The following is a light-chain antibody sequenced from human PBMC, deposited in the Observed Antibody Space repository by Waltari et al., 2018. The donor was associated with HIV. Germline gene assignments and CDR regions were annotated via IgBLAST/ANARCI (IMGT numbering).Light chain of an antibody. V-gene: IGLV3-9*01. CDR2: RSR. Sequence: YDLSQPLSVSVDLGQTARITCGGDNIGSKNVHWYQRKPGQAPVLVIYRSRNRPSGITDRISASKAGSMVTLIISRVQIEDEADYFCQVWDSRTVVFGGGTTLTVL. CDR3: QVWDSRTVV. CDR1: NIGSKN. J-gene: IGLJ2*01.